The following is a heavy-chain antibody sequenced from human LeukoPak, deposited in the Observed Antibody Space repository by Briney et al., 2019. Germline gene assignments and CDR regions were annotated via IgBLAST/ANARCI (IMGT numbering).Heavy chain of an antibody. V-gene: IGHV3-30*18. Sequence: GGSLRLSCAASGFIFSCCGMHWVRQAPGKGLEWVALISFDGSKYYADSVKGRFTISRDNAENSLYLQMNSLRGDDTALYYCAKDAYSRGDYWGQGTLVTVSS. J-gene: IGHJ4*02. D-gene: IGHD2-21*01. CDR2: ISFDGSK. CDR3: AKDAYSRGDY. CDR1: GFIFSCCG.